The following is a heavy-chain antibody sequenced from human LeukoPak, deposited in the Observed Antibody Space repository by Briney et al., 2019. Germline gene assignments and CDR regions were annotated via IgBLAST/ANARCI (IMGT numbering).Heavy chain of an antibody. CDR1: GYTFTSYY. V-gene: IGHV1-46*01. Sequence: ASVKVSCKASGYTFTSYYMHWVRQAPGQGLEWMGLINPSGSSTSYAQKFQGRVTMTRDMSTSTVYMELSSLRSEDTAVYYCARGGAARRVDRNDYMDVWGKGTTVTVSS. CDR3: ARGGAARRVDRNDYMDV. D-gene: IGHD6-6*01. CDR2: INPSGSST. J-gene: IGHJ6*03.